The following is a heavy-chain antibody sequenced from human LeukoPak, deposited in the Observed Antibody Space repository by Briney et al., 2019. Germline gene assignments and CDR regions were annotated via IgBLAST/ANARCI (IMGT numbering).Heavy chain of an antibody. Sequence: SVKVSCKASGGTFSSYAISWVRQAPGQGLEWMGRIIPILGIANYAQKFQGRVTITADKSTSTAYMELSSLRSEDTAVYFCARADDSSGLLDYWGQGTLVTVSS. D-gene: IGHD3-22*01. CDR3: ARADDSSGLLDY. CDR2: IIPILGIA. J-gene: IGHJ4*02. V-gene: IGHV1-69*04. CDR1: GGTFSSYA.